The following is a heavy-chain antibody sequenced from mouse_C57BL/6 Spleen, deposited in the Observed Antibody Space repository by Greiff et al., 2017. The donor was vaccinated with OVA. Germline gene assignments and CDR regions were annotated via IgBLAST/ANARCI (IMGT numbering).Heavy chain of an antibody. J-gene: IGHJ4*01. CDR3: ARKGNWDDYAMDY. D-gene: IGHD4-1*01. CDR2: IWTGGGT. CDR1: GFSFTSYA. Sequence: VNLVESGPGLVAPSQRLSITCTVSGFSFTSYAISWVRQPPGKGLEWLGVIWTGGGTNYNSALKSRLSISKDNSKSQVFLKMNSLQTDDTARYYCARKGNWDDYAMDYWGQGTSVTVSS. V-gene: IGHV2-9-1*01.